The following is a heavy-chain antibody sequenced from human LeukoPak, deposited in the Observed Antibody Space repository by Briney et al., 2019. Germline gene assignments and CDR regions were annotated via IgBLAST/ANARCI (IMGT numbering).Heavy chain of an antibody. CDR3: VLAAPGLNWFDP. CDR2: INPNSGDT. Sequence: ASVKVSCKASGYTFIGYYMHWVRQAPGQGLEWMGWINPNSGDTNYAQKFQGRVTMTRDTSISTAYMELSGLISDDTAVYYCVLAAPGLNWFDPWGQGTLVTVSS. CDR1: GYTFIGYY. D-gene: IGHD6-13*01. J-gene: IGHJ5*02. V-gene: IGHV1-2*02.